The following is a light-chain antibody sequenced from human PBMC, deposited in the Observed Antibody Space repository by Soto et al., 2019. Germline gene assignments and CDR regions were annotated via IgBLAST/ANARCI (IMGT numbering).Light chain of an antibody. CDR1: SSDVGGYNY. CDR2: DVT. J-gene: IGLJ1*01. Sequence: QSALTQPASVSGSPGHSITISCTGTSSDVGGYNYVSWFQQYPGKAPKLMIYDVTKRPSGVPDRFSGSKSGNTASLTISGLQAEDEADYYCCSFAGSYTFVFGTGTKLTVL. CDR3: CSFAGSYTFV. V-gene: IGLV2-11*01.